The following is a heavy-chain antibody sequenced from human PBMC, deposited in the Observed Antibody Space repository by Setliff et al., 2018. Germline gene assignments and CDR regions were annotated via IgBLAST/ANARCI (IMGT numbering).Heavy chain of an antibody. D-gene: IGHD2-21*02. CDR3: ARVPPRDQAFDY. CDR1: GYTFTSYD. J-gene: IGHJ4*02. CDR2: MNPNSGNT. V-gene: IGHV1-8*02. Sequence: ASVKVSCKASGYTFTSYDINWVRQATGQGLEWMGWMNPNSGNTGYAQKFQGRVTMTRNTSISTAYMDLSSLRFEDTAVYYCARVPPRDQAFDYWGQGTLVTVSS.